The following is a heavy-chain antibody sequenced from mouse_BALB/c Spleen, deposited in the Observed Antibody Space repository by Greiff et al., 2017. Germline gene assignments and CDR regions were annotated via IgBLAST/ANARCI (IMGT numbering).Heavy chain of an antibody. D-gene: IGHD6-1*01. J-gene: IGHJ3*01. Sequence: VQLQQSGPELVKPGASVKMSCKASGYTFTSYVMHWVKQKPGQGLEWIGYINPYNDGTKYNKKFKGKATLTSDKSSSTAYMELSSLTSEDSAVYYCARASLTRFFAYWGQGTLVTVSA. CDR3: ARASLTRFFAY. CDR1: GYTFTSYV. CDR2: INPYNDGT. V-gene: IGHV1-14*01.